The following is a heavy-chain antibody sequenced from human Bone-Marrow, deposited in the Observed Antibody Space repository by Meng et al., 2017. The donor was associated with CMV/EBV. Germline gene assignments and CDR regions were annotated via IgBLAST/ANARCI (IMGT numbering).Heavy chain of an antibody. CDR2: IIPIFGTA. J-gene: IGHJ4*02. V-gene: IGHV1-69*05. CDR1: GGTFSSYA. D-gene: IGHD2-15*01. CDR3: ARWAGSCSGGRCFPSGFDY. Sequence: SVKVSCKASGGTFSSYAISWVRQAPGQGLEWMGGIIPIFGTANYAQKFQSRVTITTDESTSTAYMELSSLRSEDTAVYYCARWAGSCSGGRCFPSGFDYWGQGTLVTVSS.